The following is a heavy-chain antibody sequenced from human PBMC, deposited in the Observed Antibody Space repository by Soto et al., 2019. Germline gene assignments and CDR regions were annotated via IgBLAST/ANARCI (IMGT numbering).Heavy chain of an antibody. Sequence: GGSLRLSCAASGFTFSSYGMHWVRQAPGKGLEWVAVIWYDGSNKYYADSVKGRFTISRDNSKNTLYLQMNSLRAEDTAVYYCARDGIPANVLRFLEWSPADMDVWGQGTTVT. CDR1: GFTFSSYG. CDR3: ARDGIPANVLRFLEWSPADMDV. D-gene: IGHD3-3*01. CDR2: IWYDGSNK. V-gene: IGHV3-33*08. J-gene: IGHJ6*02.